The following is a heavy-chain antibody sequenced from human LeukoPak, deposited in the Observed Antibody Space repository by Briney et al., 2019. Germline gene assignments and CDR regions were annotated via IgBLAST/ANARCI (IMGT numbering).Heavy chain of an antibody. Sequence: GGSLRLSCAASGFTFSSYGMHWVRQAPGKGLEWVAVIWYDGSSKYHADSVKGRFTISRDNSKNTVYLQMNSLRAEDTAMYYCARDRNYYGSGSYYTPDYWGQGTLVTVSS. J-gene: IGHJ4*02. CDR3: ARDRNYYGSGSYYTPDY. V-gene: IGHV3-33*01. CDR2: IWYDGSSK. D-gene: IGHD3-10*01. CDR1: GFTFSSYG.